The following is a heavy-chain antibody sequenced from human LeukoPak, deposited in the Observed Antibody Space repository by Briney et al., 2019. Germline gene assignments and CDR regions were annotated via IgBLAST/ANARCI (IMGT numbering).Heavy chain of an antibody. CDR2: IVVGSGNT. D-gene: IGHD1-1*01. V-gene: IGHV1-58*02. CDR1: GFTFTSSA. CDR3: AAVGWNVRPFFDY. J-gene: IGHJ4*02. Sequence: SVKVSCKASGFTFTSSAMQWVRQARGQRLEWIGWIVVGSGNTNYAQKFQERVTITRDMSTSTAYMELSSLRSEDTAVYYCAAVGWNVRPFFDYWGQGTLVTVSS.